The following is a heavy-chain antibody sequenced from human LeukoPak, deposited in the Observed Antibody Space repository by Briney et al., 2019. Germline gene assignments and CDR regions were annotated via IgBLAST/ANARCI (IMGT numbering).Heavy chain of an antibody. V-gene: IGHV4-30-4*01. J-gene: IGHJ5*02. CDR1: GASISSGNYY. D-gene: IGHD3-10*01. CDR2: VYYSGST. CDR3: ARLVRGADYFDP. Sequence: PSQTLSLTCTVSGASISSGNYYWSWIRQSPGKGLEWIGFVYYSGSTFYNPSHKSRFTISVDTSKTQFSLQVTSVTAADTAIYYCARLVRGADYFDPRGQGTLVTVSS.